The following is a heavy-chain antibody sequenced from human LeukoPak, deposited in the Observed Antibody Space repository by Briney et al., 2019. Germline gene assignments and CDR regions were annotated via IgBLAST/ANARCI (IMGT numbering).Heavy chain of an antibody. CDR3: ATGYSRPGDY. CDR2: FDPEDGET. D-gene: IGHD5-18*01. J-gene: IGHJ4*02. V-gene: IGHV1-24*01. CDR1: GYTLTELF. Sequence: ASVKVSCKVSGYTLTELFMHWVRQAPGKGLEWMGGFDPEDGETIYAQKFHGRVTMTEDTSTDTAYMELSSLRSEDTAVYYCATGYSRPGDYWGQGTLVTVSS.